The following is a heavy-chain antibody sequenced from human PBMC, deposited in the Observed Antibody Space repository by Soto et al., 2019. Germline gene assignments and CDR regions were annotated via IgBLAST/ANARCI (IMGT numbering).Heavy chain of an antibody. CDR1: GGSISGYY. J-gene: IGHJ4*02. CDR2: MYNTGST. Sequence: SETLSLTCTVSGGSISGYYWSWIRQPPGKGLEWIGYMYNTGSTVYNPSLKSRVTISVDTSKNQFSLKLSSVTAADTAVYYCARHPPIAVAAIDYWGQGTLVTVSS. D-gene: IGHD6-19*01. CDR3: ARHPPIAVAAIDY. V-gene: IGHV4-59*08.